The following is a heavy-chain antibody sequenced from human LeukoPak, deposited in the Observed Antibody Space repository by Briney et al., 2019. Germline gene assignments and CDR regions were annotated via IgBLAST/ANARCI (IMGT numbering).Heavy chain of an antibody. J-gene: IGHJ6*02. V-gene: IGHV3-7*01. Sequence: GGSLRLSCAASGFTFSTYWMSWVRQAPGKGLEWVANIKEDGSERYYVDSVKGRFTISRDNAKNSLYLQMNSLRAEDTAVYYCARDGYSSSSQYYYYYGMDVWGQGTTVTVSS. D-gene: IGHD6-13*01. CDR1: GFTFSTYW. CDR2: IKEDGSER. CDR3: ARDGYSSSSQYYYYYGMDV.